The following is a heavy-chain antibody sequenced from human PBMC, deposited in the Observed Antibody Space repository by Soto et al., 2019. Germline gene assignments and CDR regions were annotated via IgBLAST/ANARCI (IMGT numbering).Heavy chain of an antibody. J-gene: IGHJ6*02. CDR2: ISGRGDQS. Sequence: EVQLLESGGGLGQPGGSLRLSCVASPITFYNHAAMSRVRQAPGKGLEWVSTISGRGDQSDYADSVKGRFTISRDNSKNRLYLQMNNLRVDDTAVYYCAKDRALENQTPYGMDVWGQGTTVTV. CDR1: PITFYNHAA. CDR3: AKDRALENQTPYGMDV. D-gene: IGHD3-10*01. V-gene: IGHV3-23*01.